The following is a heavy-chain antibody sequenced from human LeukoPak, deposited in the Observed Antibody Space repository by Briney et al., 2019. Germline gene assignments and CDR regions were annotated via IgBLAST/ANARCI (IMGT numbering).Heavy chain of an antibody. D-gene: IGHD3-3*01. V-gene: IGHV4-39*02. J-gene: IGHJ4*02. CDR2: IYYSGST. CDR1: GGSISSGSYY. CDR3: ATENRITIFGVVTSHTEIDY. Sequence: PSETLSLTCTVSGGSISSGSYYWGWIRQPPGKGLEWIGSIYYSGSTYYNPSLKSRVTISVDTSKNQFSLKLSSVTAADTAVYYCATENRITIFGVVTSHTEIDYWGQGTLVTVSS.